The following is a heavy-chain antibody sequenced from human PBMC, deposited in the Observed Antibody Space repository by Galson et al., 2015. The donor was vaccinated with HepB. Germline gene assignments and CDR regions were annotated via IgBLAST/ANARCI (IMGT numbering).Heavy chain of an antibody. CDR1: GITFSLYS. J-gene: IGHJ4*02. CDR2: ITTSGTTV. CDR3: ARRYGDYEGSYEY. V-gene: IGHV3-48*01. D-gene: IGHD4-17*01. Sequence: SLRLSCAASGITFSLYSMNWVRQAPGKGLEWISYITTSGTTVTYADSVKGRFTVSRDNAKNSLFLHMNSLRAEDTAVYYCARRYGDYEGSYEYWGQGTVVTVSS.